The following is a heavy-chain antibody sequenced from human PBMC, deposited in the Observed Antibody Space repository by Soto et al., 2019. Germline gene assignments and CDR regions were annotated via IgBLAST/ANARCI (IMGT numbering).Heavy chain of an antibody. V-gene: IGHV3-33*01. J-gene: IGHJ6*02. D-gene: IGHD2-21*01. CDR2: IWYDGSKT. CDR1: GFTFSRYG. Sequence: QVQPVESGGGVAQPGRSLRVSCAASGFTFSRYGMHWVRQAPGKGLEWAAFIWYDGSKTFYADSVKGRLIISRDNSKNMLYLQMNSLRAEDTAVYYCARGDEQGALSFDAMDVWGQGTTVTVS. CDR3: ARGDEQGALSFDAMDV.